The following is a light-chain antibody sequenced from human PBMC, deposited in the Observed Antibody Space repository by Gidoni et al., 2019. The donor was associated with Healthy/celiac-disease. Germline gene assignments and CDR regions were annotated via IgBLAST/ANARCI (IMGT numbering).Light chain of an antibody. CDR1: QSVSSN. CDR3: QQYNNWPRT. Sequence: EIVMTQSPATLSVSPGERATLSCRANQSVSSNLAWYQQKPGQAPRLLIYGASTRATGIPARFSGSGSGTEFTLTISSLQSEDFAVYYCQQYNNWPRTFGQXTKVEIK. CDR2: GAS. J-gene: IGKJ1*01. V-gene: IGKV3-15*01.